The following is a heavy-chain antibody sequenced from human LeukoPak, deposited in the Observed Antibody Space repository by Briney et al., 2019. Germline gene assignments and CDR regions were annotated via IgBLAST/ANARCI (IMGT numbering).Heavy chain of an antibody. CDR1: GGSISSYY. J-gene: IGHJ4*02. V-gene: IGHV4-4*07. Sequence: SETLSLTCTVSGGSISSYYWSWIRQPAGKGLEWIGRIYTSGSTNYNPSLKSRVTMSVDTSKNQFSLKLSSVTAADTAVYYCARGQWGHFMVRGVIMTTYFDYWGQGTLVTVSS. CDR3: ARGQWGHFMVRGVIMTTYFDY. D-gene: IGHD3-10*01. CDR2: IYTSGST.